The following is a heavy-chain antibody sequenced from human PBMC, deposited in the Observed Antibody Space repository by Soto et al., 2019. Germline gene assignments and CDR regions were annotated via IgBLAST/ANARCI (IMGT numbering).Heavy chain of an antibody. D-gene: IGHD1-26*01. CDR3: AGDSADVWELLTSFYYYYGMDV. J-gene: IGHJ6*02. CDR2: ISAYNGNT. Sequence: ASVKVSCKASGYTFTRYGISWVRQAPGQGLEWMGWISAYNGNTNYAQKLQGRVTMTTDTSTSTAYMELRSLRSDDTAVYYCAGDSADVWELLTSFYYYYGMDVWGQGTTVTVSS. V-gene: IGHV1-18*04. CDR1: GYTFTRYG.